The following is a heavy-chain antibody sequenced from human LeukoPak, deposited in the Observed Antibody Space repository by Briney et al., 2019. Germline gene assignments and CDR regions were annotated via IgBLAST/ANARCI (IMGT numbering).Heavy chain of an antibody. D-gene: IGHD5-24*01. V-gene: IGHV4-31*03. Sequence: NPSETLSLTCTVSGGSISSGGYYWSWIRQHPGKGLEWIGYIYYSGSTYYNPSLKSRVTISVDTSKNQFSLKLSSVTAADTAVYYCARDDGYSNYFDYWGQGTLVTVSS. J-gene: IGHJ4*02. CDR2: IYYSGST. CDR1: GGSISSGGYY. CDR3: ARDDGYSNYFDY.